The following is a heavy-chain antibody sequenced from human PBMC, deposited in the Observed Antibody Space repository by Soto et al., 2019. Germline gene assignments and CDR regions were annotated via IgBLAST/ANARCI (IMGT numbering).Heavy chain of an antibody. D-gene: IGHD3-22*01. Sequence: GGSLRLSCAASGFTFSSYGMHWVRQAPGKGLEWVAVIPYDGSNKYYADSVKGRFTISRDNSKNTLYLQMNSLRAEDTAVYYCAKEWKYYYDSSGYLDYWGQGT. CDR1: GFTFSSYG. V-gene: IGHV3-30*18. J-gene: IGHJ4*02. CDR3: AKEWKYYYDSSGYLDY. CDR2: IPYDGSNK.